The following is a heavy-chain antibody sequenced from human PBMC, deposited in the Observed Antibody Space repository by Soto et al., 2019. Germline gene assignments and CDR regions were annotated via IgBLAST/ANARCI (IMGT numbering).Heavy chain of an antibody. CDR1: GGSISSDGSY. Sequence: PSETLSLTCTVSGGSISSDGSYWSWIRQHPGKGLEWIGCLFYSGSTYYNPSLKGRVTISVDTSKNQFSLKLSSVTAADTAVYYCARGLAAAGLFGFVPWGQGTLVTVSS. V-gene: IGHV4-31*02. CDR3: ARGLAAAGLFGFVP. CDR2: LFYSGST. J-gene: IGHJ5*02. D-gene: IGHD6-13*01.